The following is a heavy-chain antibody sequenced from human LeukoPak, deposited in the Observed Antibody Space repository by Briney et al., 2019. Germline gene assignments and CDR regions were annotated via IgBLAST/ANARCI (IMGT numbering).Heavy chain of an antibody. D-gene: IGHD2-2*01. CDR3: ARDGAIVVVPAAFDY. CDR1: GYTFTSYG. Sequence: GASVKVSCKASGYTFTSYGISWVRQAPGQGLEWMGWISAYNGNTNYAQKLQGRVTMTTDTSTSTAYMELRSLRSDDTAVYYCARDGAIVVVPAAFDYWGQGTLVTVSS. V-gene: IGHV1-18*01. J-gene: IGHJ4*02. CDR2: ISAYNGNT.